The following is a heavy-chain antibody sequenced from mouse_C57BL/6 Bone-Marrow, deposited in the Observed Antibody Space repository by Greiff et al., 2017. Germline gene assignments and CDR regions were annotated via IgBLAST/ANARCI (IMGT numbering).Heavy chain of an antibody. CDR3: ARLGSSFYWYFDV. J-gene: IGHJ1*03. D-gene: IGHD1-1*01. V-gene: IGHV1-61*01. CDR2: IYPSDSET. Sequence: QVQLQQPGAELVRPGFSVKLSCKASGYTFTSYWMDWVKQRPGQGLEWIGNIYPSDSETHYNQKFKDKATLTVDKSSSTAYMQLSSLTSEDSAVYYCARLGSSFYWYFDVWGTGTTVTVSS. CDR1: GYTFTSYW.